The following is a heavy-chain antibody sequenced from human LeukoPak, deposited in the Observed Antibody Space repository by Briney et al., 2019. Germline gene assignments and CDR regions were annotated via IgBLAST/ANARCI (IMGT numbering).Heavy chain of an antibody. Sequence: SETLSLTCTVSGGSISSYYWSWIRQPPGKGLEWIGSIYHSGSTNYNPSLKSRVTISVDTSKNQFSLKLRSVTAADTALYYCAKDLAEDILTGFYLDAFDIWGQGTMVTVSS. V-gene: IGHV4-59*01. CDR1: GGSISSYY. J-gene: IGHJ3*02. CDR3: AKDLAEDILTGFYLDAFDI. D-gene: IGHD3-9*01. CDR2: IYHSGST.